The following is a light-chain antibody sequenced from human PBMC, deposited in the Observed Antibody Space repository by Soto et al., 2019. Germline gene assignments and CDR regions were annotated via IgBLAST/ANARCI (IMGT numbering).Light chain of an antibody. Sequence: ESVLPQSQATLSLSPVEMAPLSCRASQSVSSYLAWYQQKPGQAPRIVIYGAYNRAAGIPDRFSGSGSGKDFTLTVSRMENEDLEAYYCQKYHWAHDTFGKGPQRELK. CDR3: QKYHWAHDT. V-gene: IGKV3-11*01. CDR2: GAY. J-gene: IGKJ5*01. CDR1: QSVSSY.